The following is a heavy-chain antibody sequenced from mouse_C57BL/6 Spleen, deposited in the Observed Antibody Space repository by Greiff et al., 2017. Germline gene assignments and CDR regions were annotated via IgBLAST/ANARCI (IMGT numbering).Heavy chain of an antibody. V-gene: IGHV5-4*03. CDR1: GFTFSSYA. Sequence: DVKLVESGGGLVKPGGSLTLSCAASGFTFSSYAMSKVRQPPQKKLERGATISDGGSYTYYPDNVNGRSTISRDNAKNNLYLQRSHLKSEDTAMYYCASLGESAYWGQGTLVTVSA. J-gene: IGHJ3*01. CDR2: ISDGGSYT. D-gene: IGHD4-1*01. CDR3: ASLGESAY.